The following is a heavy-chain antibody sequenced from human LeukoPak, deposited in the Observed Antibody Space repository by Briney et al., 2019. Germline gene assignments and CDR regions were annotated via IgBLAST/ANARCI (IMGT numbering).Heavy chain of an antibody. CDR2: IRYDGSNK. CDR3: AKDDSSGFNWFDP. D-gene: IGHD3-22*01. Sequence: PGGSLRLSCAASGFTFSSYGKHWVRQAPAKGLEWVAFIRYDGSNKYYADSVKGRFTISRDNPKNTLYLQMNSLRAEDRAVYYCAKDDSSGFNWFDPWGQGTLVTVSS. V-gene: IGHV3-30*02. J-gene: IGHJ5*02. CDR1: GFTFSSYG.